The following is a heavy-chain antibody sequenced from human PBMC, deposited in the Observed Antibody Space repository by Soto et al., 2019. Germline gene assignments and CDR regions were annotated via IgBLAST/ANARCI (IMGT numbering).Heavy chain of an antibody. CDR3: ARHRHRTNKYYDILTGYYFDY. J-gene: IGHJ4*02. CDR1: GGSISSSSYY. D-gene: IGHD3-9*01. CDR2: IYYSGST. V-gene: IGHV4-39*01. Sequence: SETLSLTCTVSGGSISSSSYYWGWIRQPPGKGLEWIGSIYYSGSTYYNPSLKSRVTISVDTSKNQFSLKLSSVTAADTAVYYCARHRHRTNKYYDILTGYYFDYWGQGTLVTVSS.